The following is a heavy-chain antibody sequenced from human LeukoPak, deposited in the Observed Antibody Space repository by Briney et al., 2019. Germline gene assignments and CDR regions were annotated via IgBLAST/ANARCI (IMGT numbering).Heavy chain of an antibody. J-gene: IGHJ4*02. CDR3: ARSGGVGASLDY. CDR1: GGTFSSYA. V-gene: IGHV1-69*04. Sequence: SVKVSCKASGGTFSSYAISWVRQAPGQGLEWMGRIIPILGIANYAQKFQGRVTITADKSASTAYMELSSLRSEDTAVYYCARSGGVGASLDYWGQGTLVTVSS. CDR2: IIPILGIA. D-gene: IGHD1-26*01.